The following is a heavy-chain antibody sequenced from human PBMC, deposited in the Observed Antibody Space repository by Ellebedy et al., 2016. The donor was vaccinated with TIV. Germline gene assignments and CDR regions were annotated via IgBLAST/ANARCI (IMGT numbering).Heavy chain of an antibody. D-gene: IGHD2/OR15-2a*01. CDR3: ARARIDSQDYYYGMDV. V-gene: IGHV3-11*01. CDR2: ISDGGSIV. Sequence: GGSLRLXXAASGFTLSDYYMSWIRQAPGKGLEWAAYISDGGSIVSYTDSVKGRFTISRDSSRDSLYLHMRSLRDEDTAVYYCARARIDSQDYYYGMDVWGQGTTVTVSS. CDR1: GFTLSDYY. J-gene: IGHJ6*01.